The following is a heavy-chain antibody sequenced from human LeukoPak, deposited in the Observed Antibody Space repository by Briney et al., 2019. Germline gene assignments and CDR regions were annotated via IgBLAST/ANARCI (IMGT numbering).Heavy chain of an antibody. J-gene: IGHJ3*02. V-gene: IGHV3-11*06. Sequence: GGSLRLSCAASGFTFSDYYMSWIRQAPGKGLEWVSYTSSSSSYTNYADSVKGRFTISRDNSKNTLYLQMNSLRAEDTAVYYCARDDRQWLDIFGAFDIWGQGTMVTVSS. CDR2: TSSSSSYT. CDR3: ARDDRQWLDIFGAFDI. CDR1: GFTFSDYY. D-gene: IGHD6-19*01.